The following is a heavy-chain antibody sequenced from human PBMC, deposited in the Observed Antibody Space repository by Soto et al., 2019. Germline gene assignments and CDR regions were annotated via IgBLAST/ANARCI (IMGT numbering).Heavy chain of an antibody. CDR2: INPNSGGT. CDR1: GYTFTGYY. D-gene: IGHD2-2*02. J-gene: IGHJ6*02. Sequence: ASVKVSCKASGYTFTGYYMHWVRQAPGQGLEWMGWINPNSGGTNYAQKFQGWVTMTRDTSISTAYMELSRLRSDDTAVYYCARDFGCSSTSCYTQYYYGMDGWGQGTTVTVSS. V-gene: IGHV1-2*04. CDR3: ARDFGCSSTSCYTQYYYGMDG.